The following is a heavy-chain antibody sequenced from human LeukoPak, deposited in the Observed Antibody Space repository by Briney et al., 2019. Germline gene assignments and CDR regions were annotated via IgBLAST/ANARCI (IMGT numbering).Heavy chain of an antibody. CDR3: ARDEGPYDILTGYYAFDP. V-gene: IGHV1-18*01. D-gene: IGHD3-9*01. CDR2: ISAYNGNT. CDR1: GYTFTSYG. J-gene: IGHJ5*02. Sequence: ASVKVSCKASGYTFTSYGISWVRQAPGQGLEWMGWISAYNGNTNYAQKLQGRVTMTTDTSTSTAYMELRSLRSDDTAVYYCARDEGPYDILTGYYAFDPWGQGTLVTVSS.